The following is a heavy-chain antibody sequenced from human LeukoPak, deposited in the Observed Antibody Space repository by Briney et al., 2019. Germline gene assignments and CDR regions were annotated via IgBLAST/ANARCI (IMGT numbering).Heavy chain of an antibody. J-gene: IGHJ3*02. CDR2: ISSSSSYI. V-gene: IGHV3-21*01. Sequence: GGSLRLSCAASGFTFSSYSMNWVRQAPGKGLEWVSSISSSSSYIYYADSVKGRFTISRDNAKNSLYLQMNSLRAEDTAVYYCARVWGDYVDAFDIWGQGTMVTVSS. CDR1: GFTFSSYS. D-gene: IGHD4-17*01. CDR3: ARVWGDYVDAFDI.